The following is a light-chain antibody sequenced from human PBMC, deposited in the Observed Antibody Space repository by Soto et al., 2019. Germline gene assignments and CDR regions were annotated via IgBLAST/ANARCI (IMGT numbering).Light chain of an antibody. V-gene: IGLV2-14*01. Sequence: QSALTQPASVSGSPGQSITISCTGTSSDVGAYNYVSWYQQQPGKVPKLMIYDVSNRPSGVSNRFSGSKSGNTASLTIYGLQAEDEADYYCSSYTSSSTPYVFGTGTKLTVL. CDR3: SSYTSSSTPYV. J-gene: IGLJ1*01. CDR2: DVS. CDR1: SSDVGAYNY.